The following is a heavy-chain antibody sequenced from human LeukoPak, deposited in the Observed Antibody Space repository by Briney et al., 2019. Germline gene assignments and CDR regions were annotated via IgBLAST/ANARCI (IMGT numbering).Heavy chain of an antibody. J-gene: IGHJ4*02. CDR3: ARGQWLPVFDF. CDR2: IYTSGST. Sequence: SQTLSLTCTVSGGSISSGSYYWSWIRQPAGKGLEWIGRIYTSGSTNYNPSLKSRVTISVDTSKNQFSLKLSSVTAADTAVYYCARGQWLPVFDFWGQGTLVTVSS. CDR1: GGSISSGSYY. D-gene: IGHD3-22*01. V-gene: IGHV4-61*02.